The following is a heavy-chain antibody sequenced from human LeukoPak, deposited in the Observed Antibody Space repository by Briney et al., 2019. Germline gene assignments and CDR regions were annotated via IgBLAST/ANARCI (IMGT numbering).Heavy chain of an antibody. D-gene: IGHD2-21*02. V-gene: IGHV3-30*02. Sequence: GGSLRLSCAASGFSFDSYGIRWVRQAPGKGLEWVAFIRYDGSNKYYAESVQGRFTISRDNSKNTLYLQMNSLRAEDTALYYCATEGYCGGDCPKEYYYYYYYMDVWGKGTTVTVSS. J-gene: IGHJ6*03. CDR1: GFSFDSYG. CDR2: IRYDGSNK. CDR3: ATEGYCGGDCPKEYYYYYYYMDV.